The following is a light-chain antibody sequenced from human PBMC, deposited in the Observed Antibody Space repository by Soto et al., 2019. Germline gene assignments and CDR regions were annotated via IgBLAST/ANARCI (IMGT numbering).Light chain of an antibody. CDR1: QILSSN. CDR2: GAS. J-gene: IGKJ4*01. Sequence: EIVMTQSPSTLSVSPGERATLSCRASQILSSNLAWYQQKPGQAPRLLIYGASTRATGIPARFSGSGSGTEFTLTISSLQSEDFAVYYCQQYNDWPRRLTFGGGTKVDIK. V-gene: IGKV3-15*01. CDR3: QQYNDWPRRLT.